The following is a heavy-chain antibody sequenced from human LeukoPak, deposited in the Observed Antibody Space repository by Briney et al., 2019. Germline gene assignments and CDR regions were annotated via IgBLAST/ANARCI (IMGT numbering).Heavy chain of an antibody. V-gene: IGHV3-66*01. J-gene: IGHJ4*02. CDR2: IYSGGST. Sequence: GGSLRLSCAASGFTVSSNYMSWVRQAPGKGLEWVSVIYSGGSTYYADSVKGRFTISRDNSKNTLYLQMNSLRAEDTAVYYCARDLFGTYYFDYWGQGTVVSVSS. CDR1: GFTVSSNY. D-gene: IGHD2-21*01. CDR3: ARDLFGTYYFDY.